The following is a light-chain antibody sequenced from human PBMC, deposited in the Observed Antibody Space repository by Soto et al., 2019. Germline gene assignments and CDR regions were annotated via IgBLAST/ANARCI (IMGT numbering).Light chain of an antibody. CDR1: SSDVGGYNY. CDR2: EVS. Sequence: QSVLTQPASMSGSRGQSITITCTGTSSDVGGYNYVSWHQQHPGKAPKVMIYEVSNRPSGVSNRFSGSKSGNTASLTISGLQAEDEADYYCSSYTSSSTLGVFGTGTKVTVL. CDR3: SSYTSSSTLGV. J-gene: IGLJ1*01. V-gene: IGLV2-14*01.